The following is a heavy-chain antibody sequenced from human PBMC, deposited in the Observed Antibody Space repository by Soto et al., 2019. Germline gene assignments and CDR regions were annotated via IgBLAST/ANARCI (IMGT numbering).Heavy chain of an antibody. Sequence: GGSLRLSCAASGFTFSSYGMHWVRQAPGKGLEWVAVIWYDGSNKYYADSVKGRFTISIDNSKNTLYLQMNSLRAEDTAVYYCARFHRPLEWLFGTGYYYCMDVWGKGTTVTVSS. CDR3: ARFHRPLEWLFGTGYYYCMDV. J-gene: IGHJ6*03. CDR1: GFTFSSYG. V-gene: IGHV3-33*01. CDR2: IWYDGSNK. D-gene: IGHD3-3*01.